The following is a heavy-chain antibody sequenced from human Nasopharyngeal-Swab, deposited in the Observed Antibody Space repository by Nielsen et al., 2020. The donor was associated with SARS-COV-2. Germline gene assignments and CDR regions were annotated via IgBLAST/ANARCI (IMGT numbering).Heavy chain of an antibody. Sequence: GSLRLSCTVSGGSISNYYWSWIRQPPGKGLEWIGYIYYSGSTNYNPSLKSRVTISVDTSKNQFSLKLSSVTAADTAVYYCARGHYGSGSYRDYWGQGTLVTVSS. V-gene: IGHV4-59*13. J-gene: IGHJ4*02. D-gene: IGHD3-10*01. CDR2: IYYSGST. CDR1: GGSISNYY. CDR3: ARGHYGSGSYRDY.